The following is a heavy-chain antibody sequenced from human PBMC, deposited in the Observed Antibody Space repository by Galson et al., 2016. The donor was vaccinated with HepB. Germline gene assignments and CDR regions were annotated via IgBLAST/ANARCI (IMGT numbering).Heavy chain of an antibody. CDR2: ISDSGGNT. CDR1: GFSFSNYA. J-gene: IGHJ4*02. V-gene: IGHV3-23*01. Sequence: SLRLSCAASGFSFSNYATSWVRQAPGKGLEWVSGISDSGGNTYFADSVKGRFTISRDNSRNTLYLQMNSLRVEDTAVYYCAKGTTLQVHFGYFDHWGQGTLVTVSS. D-gene: IGHD1/OR15-1a*01. CDR3: AKGTTLQVHFGYFDH.